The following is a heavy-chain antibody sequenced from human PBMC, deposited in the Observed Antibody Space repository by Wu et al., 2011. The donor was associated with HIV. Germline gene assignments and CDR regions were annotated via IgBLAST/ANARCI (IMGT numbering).Heavy chain of an antibody. J-gene: IGHJ1*01. D-gene: IGHD2-2*02. V-gene: IGHV1-69-2*01. CDR3: ATVYCSSTSCYTGYFQH. CDR1: GYTFTDSY. Sequence: EVQLVQSGAEVKKPGATVKISCKVSGYTFTDSYLHWVQQAPGKGLEWMGLVDPEDGKTIYAEKFQGRVTITADTSTDTAYMELSSLRSEDTAVYYCATVYCSSTSCYTGYFQHWGQGTLVTVSS. CDR2: VDPEDGKT.